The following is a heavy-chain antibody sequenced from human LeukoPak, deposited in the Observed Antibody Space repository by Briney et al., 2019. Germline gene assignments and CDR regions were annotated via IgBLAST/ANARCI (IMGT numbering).Heavy chain of an antibody. J-gene: IGHJ4*02. CDR3: ARDSNEYGDYRLTN. CDR1: GFTFSTYG. Sequence: GGSLRLSCAASGFTFSTYGMHWVRQAPGKGLEWVAVASYDETYKYYADSVRGRFIISRDNSKSTLYLQMNSLRPEDTALYYCARDSNEYGDYRLTNWGQGTLVTVSS. CDR2: ASYDETYK. D-gene: IGHD4-17*01. V-gene: IGHV3-30*03.